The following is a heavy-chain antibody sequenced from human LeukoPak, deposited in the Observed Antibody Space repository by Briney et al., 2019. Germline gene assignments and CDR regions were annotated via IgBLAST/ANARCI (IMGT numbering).Heavy chain of an antibody. D-gene: IGHD6-19*01. CDR1: GGSISSYY. CDR3: ARGLHSSGSFDY. J-gene: IGHJ4*02. CDR2: IYYSGST. V-gene: IGHV4-59*01. Sequence: PSETLSLTCTVSGGSISSYYWSWIRQPPGKGLEWIGYIYYSGSTNYNPSLKSRVTISVDTSKNQFSLKLSSVTAADTAVYYCARGLHSSGSFDYWGQGTLVTVSS.